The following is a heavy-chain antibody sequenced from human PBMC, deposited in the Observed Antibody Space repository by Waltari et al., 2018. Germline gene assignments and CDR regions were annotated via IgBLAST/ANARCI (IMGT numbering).Heavy chain of an antibody. J-gene: IGHJ4*02. CDR2: IYTSGTT. V-gene: IGHV4-4*07. Sequence: QVQLQESGPGLVKPSETLSLTCTVSGGSISNYYWSWIRPPAGKGLEWIGRIYTSGTTNYNPSLKSRVTMSGDTSKNQFSLNLSSGTAADTAVYYCARGIGYCTSTNCYPRPLYFDYWGQGTLVTVSS. CDR1: GGSISNYY. D-gene: IGHD2-2*01. CDR3: ARGIGYCTSTNCYPRPLYFDY.